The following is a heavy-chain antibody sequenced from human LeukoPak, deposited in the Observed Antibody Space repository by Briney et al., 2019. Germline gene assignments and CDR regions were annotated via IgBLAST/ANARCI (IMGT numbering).Heavy chain of an antibody. J-gene: IGHJ4*02. V-gene: IGHV3-23*01. Sequence: GGSLRLSCAASGFTFSNYTMSWVRQAPGKGLEWVSSISGGGDSTYYADSVKGRFTISRDNSKNTLFLQMNSLRAEDTAVYYCWKPFGPLFSGFGFWGQGTLVTVSS. D-gene: IGHD3-3*01. CDR1: GFTFSNYT. CDR3: WKPFGPLFSGFGF. CDR2: ISGGGDST.